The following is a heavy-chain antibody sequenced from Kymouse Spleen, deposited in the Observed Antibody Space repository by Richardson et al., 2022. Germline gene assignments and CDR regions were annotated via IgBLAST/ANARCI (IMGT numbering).Heavy chain of an antibody. CDR2: ISGSGGST. CDR3: AKEREQLAHYYYYYGMDV. Sequence: EVQLVESGGGLVQPGGSLRLSCAASGFTFSSYAMSWVRQAPGKGLEWVSAISGSGGSTYYADSVKGRFTISRDNSKNTLYLQMNSLRAEDTAVYYCAKEREQLAHYYYYYGMDVWGQGTTVTVSS. CDR1: GFTFSSYA. J-gene: IGHJ6*02. V-gene: IGHV3-23*04. D-gene: IGHD6-6*01.